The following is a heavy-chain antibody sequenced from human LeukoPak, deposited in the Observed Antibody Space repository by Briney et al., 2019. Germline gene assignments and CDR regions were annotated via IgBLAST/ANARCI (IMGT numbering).Heavy chain of an antibody. J-gene: IGHJ6*02. Sequence: GESLKISCKGSGYSFTSYWIGWVRQMPGKGLEWMGIIYPGDSDTRYSPSFQGQVTISADKSISTAYLQWSSLKASDTAMYYCARSYYYDSSGSSRGYGMDVWGQGTTVTVSS. V-gene: IGHV5-51*01. CDR2: IYPGDSDT. D-gene: IGHD3-22*01. CDR1: GYSFTSYW. CDR3: ARSYYYDSSGSSRGYGMDV.